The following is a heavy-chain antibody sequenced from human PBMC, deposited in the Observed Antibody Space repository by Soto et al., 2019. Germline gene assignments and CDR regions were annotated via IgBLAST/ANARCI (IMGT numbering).Heavy chain of an antibody. V-gene: IGHV4-34*01. Sequence: SETLSLTCAVYSGSFSTYYWNWIRQPPGKGLEWIGEINQSGSTNYNPSLKSRVTISVDTSKNQFSLKLNSVTAADTAVYYCARGYYYDLGSSFPYWGQGTLVTVSS. CDR3: ARGYYYDLGSSFPY. CDR1: SGSFSTYY. D-gene: IGHD3-10*01. J-gene: IGHJ4*02. CDR2: INQSGST.